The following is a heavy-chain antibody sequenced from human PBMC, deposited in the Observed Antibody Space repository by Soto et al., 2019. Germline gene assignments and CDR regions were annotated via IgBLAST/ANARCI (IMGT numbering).Heavy chain of an antibody. CDR1: GFTFNKYA. V-gene: IGHV3-23*01. CDR2: ISGSSSTT. J-gene: IGHJ4*01. CDR3: APTRYDYGDDAVGY. Sequence: EVQLLEYGGGLVQRGESLRLSCVASGFTFNKYAMTWVRQAPGKGLERDSSISGSSSTTYYADSVKGRFTISRDNSKNTVYLHMNTLSTEDTAVYYCAPTRYDYGDDAVGYWGQGTLVTVSS. D-gene: IGHD4-17*01.